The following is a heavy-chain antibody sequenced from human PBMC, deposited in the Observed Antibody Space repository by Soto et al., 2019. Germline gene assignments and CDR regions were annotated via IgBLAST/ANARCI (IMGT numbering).Heavy chain of an antibody. CDR2: ISSSGSTI. J-gene: IGHJ3*02. CDR3: ARVDTWSSYLAFDI. Sequence: GSLRLSCAASGFTFSDYYMSWIRQAPGKGLEWVSYISSSGSTIYYADSVKGRFTISRDNAKNSLYLQMNSLRAEDTAVYYCARVDTWSSYLAFDIWGQGTMVTVSS. V-gene: IGHV3-11*01. D-gene: IGHD1-26*01. CDR1: GFTFSDYY.